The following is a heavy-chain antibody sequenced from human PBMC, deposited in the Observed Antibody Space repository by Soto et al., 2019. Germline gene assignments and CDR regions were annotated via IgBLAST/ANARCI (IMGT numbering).Heavy chain of an antibody. CDR1: GGSFSGYY. CDR2: INHSGST. CDR3: ARVGLTRIAAADKRWFDP. D-gene: IGHD6-13*01. Sequence: QVQLQQWGAGLLKPSETLSLTCAVYGGSFSGYYWSWIRQPPGKGLEWIGEINHSGSTNYNPSLKSRVTISVDTSKNQFSLKLSSVTAADTAVYYCARVGLTRIAAADKRWFDPWGQGTLVTVSS. J-gene: IGHJ5*02. V-gene: IGHV4-34*01.